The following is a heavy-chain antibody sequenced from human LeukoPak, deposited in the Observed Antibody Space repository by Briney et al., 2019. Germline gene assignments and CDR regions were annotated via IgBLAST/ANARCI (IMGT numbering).Heavy chain of an antibody. Sequence: KPSETLSLTCTVSGGSISSYYWSWIRQPAGKGLEWIGRIYTSGSTNYNPSLKSRVTMSVDTSKNQFSLKLSSVTAADTAVYYCARDASHSSWGAFDIWGQGTMVTVSS. V-gene: IGHV4-4*07. CDR1: GGSISSYY. CDR3: ARDASHSSWGAFDI. J-gene: IGHJ3*02. CDR2: IYTSGST. D-gene: IGHD6-13*01.